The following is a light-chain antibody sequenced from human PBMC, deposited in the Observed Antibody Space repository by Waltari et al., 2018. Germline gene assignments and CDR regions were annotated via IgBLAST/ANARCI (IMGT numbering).Light chain of an antibody. J-gene: IGLJ2*01. CDR2: KDK. CDR1: ALQKQY. Sequence: SYDLTQPPSVSVSPGQTARITCSGDALQKQYGYWYQQKSGQAPVLMIFKDKERPSGIPERFSGSSSGTTVTLTISGVQAEDEADYYCQSVDSSATYVIFGGGTKLTVL. CDR3: QSVDSSATYVI. V-gene: IGLV3-25*03.